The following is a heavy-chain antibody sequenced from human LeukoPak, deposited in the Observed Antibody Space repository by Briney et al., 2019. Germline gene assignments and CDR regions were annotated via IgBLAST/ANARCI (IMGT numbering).Heavy chain of an antibody. CDR2: IYSSGST. Sequence: SETLSLTCTVSGGSISSGSYYWSWIRQPAGKGLEWIGRIYSSGSTNYNPSLKSRVTISVDTSKNQFSLRLTSVTAADTAVYYCVRTNPWDLTYYFDYWGQGTLVTVSS. J-gene: IGHJ4*02. D-gene: IGHD1-14*01. CDR3: VRTNPWDLTYYFDY. V-gene: IGHV4-61*02. CDR1: GGSISSGSYY.